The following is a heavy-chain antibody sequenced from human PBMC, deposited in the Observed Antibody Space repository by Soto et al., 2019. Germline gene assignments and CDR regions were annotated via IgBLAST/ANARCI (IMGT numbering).Heavy chain of an antibody. CDR1: GGTFSSYA. CDR3: AVRYCSSTSCPLGGAYNWFDP. Sequence: SVKVSCKASGGTFSSYAISWVRQAPGQGLEWMGGIIPIFGTANYAQKFQGRVTITADESTSTAYMELSSLRSEDTAVYYCAVRYCSSTSCPLGGAYNWFDPWGQGTLVTVSS. J-gene: IGHJ5*02. D-gene: IGHD2-2*01. V-gene: IGHV1-69*13. CDR2: IIPIFGTA.